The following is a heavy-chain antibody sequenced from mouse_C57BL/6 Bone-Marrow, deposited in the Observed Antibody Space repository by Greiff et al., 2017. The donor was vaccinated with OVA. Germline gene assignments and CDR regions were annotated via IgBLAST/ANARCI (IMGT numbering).Heavy chain of an antibody. CDR2: IYPGDGDT. J-gene: IGHJ4*01. V-gene: IGHV1-80*01. CDR3: ARSGNYVRSYYAMDY. CDR1: GYAFSSYW. D-gene: IGHD5-5*01. Sequence: QVQLKQSGAELVKPEASVKISCKASGYAFSSYWMNWVKQRPGKGLEWIGQIYPGDGDTNYNEKFKGKATLTADKSSSTAYMHLSSLTSEDSAIYFCARSGNYVRSYYAMDYWGQGTSVTVSS.